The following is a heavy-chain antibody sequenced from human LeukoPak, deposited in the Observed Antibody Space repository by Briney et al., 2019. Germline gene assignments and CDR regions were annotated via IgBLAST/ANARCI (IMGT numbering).Heavy chain of an antibody. J-gene: IGHJ4*02. Sequence: GGSLRLSCAASGFTFSSYSMHWARQAPGKGLEWVALMSNDGGNIQYAESVKGRFTISRDNSKNTLYLQMNSLRDKDTAVYFCARGGGSGAYLIDSWGQGTLVTVSS. CDR3: ARGGGSGAYLIDS. D-gene: IGHD3-3*01. V-gene: IGHV3-30*01. CDR2: MSNDGGNI. CDR1: GFTFSSYS.